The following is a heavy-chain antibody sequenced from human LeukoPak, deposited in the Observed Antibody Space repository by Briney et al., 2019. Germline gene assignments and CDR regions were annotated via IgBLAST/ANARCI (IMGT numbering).Heavy chain of an antibody. V-gene: IGHV3-23*01. J-gene: IGHJ4*02. CDR2: ISGSGGST. D-gene: IGHD6-19*01. CDR3: AKDGVAGKIMYYFDN. CDR1: GFSFSSYT. Sequence: GGSLRLSCAASGFSFSSYTMSWVRQAPGKGLEGVSAISGSGGSTSYADSVKGRFTISRDNSKNTLYLQMNSLRAEDTAVYYCAKDGVAGKIMYYFDNWGQGTLVTVSS.